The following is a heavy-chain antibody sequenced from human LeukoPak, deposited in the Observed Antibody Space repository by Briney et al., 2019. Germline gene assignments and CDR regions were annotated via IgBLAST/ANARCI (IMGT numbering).Heavy chain of an antibody. CDR2: ISAYNGNT. V-gene: IGHV1-18*01. Sequence: AAVTVSYKASGYTFNRHGISLVRQAPGERLEWMGWISAYNGNTNYAEKLQGRVTMTTDTSASTAYMELRSLRSDDTAVYYCARDLPFDYWGQGTLATVSS. CDR1: GYTFNRHG. J-gene: IGHJ4*02. CDR3: ARDLPFDY.